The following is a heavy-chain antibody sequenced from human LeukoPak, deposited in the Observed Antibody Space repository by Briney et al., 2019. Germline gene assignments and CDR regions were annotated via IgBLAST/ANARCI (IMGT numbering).Heavy chain of an antibody. V-gene: IGHV3-23*01. CDR3: PRGLGCHGFAP. Sequence: GGSLRLSCAASGFTFSSYDMTWVRQAPGRGLEWVSSIRPSGDNTYYGDSVKGRFTISRDNSKNTVYLQMNNMSVDDTAVYYGPRGLGCHGFAPWGKEPLVPVS. D-gene: IGHD2-8*01. CDR1: GFTFSSYD. J-gene: IGHJ5*02. CDR2: IRPSGDNT.